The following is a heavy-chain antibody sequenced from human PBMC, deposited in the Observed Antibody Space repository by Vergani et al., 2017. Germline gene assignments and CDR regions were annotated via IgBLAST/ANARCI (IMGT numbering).Heavy chain of an antibody. Sequence: QVQLVQSGAEVKKPGASVKVSCKASGYTFTDYYINWVRQAPGQGLEWMGWFNPSTGDTKYAQHFQGGVTMTSDTSISTAYIELSRLRSDDTAVFYCARVSFFFGTAADALADWGQGTLVTESS. J-gene: IGHJ4*02. V-gene: IGHV1-2*02. CDR2: FNPSTGDT. CDR1: GYTFTDYY. CDR3: ARVSFFFGTAADALAD. D-gene: IGHD6-13*01.